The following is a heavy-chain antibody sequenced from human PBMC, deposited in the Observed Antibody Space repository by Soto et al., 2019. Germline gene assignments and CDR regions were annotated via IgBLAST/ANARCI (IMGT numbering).Heavy chain of an antibody. D-gene: IGHD6-6*01. Sequence: SETLSLTCAVYGGSFSGYYWSWIRQPPGKGLEWIGEINHSGSTNYNPTLKSPVTISVDTSKNQFSLKLSSVTAADTAVYYCARGTFDYSSSSAFDIWGQGTMVTVSS. V-gene: IGHV4-34*01. CDR1: GGSFSGYY. J-gene: IGHJ3*02. CDR3: ARGTFDYSSSSAFDI. CDR2: INHSGST.